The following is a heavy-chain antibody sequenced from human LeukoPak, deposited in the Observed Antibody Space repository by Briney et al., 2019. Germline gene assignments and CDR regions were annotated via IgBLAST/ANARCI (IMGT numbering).Heavy chain of an antibody. CDR3: AREGGSGSYQGRVGLLDV. J-gene: IGHJ6*04. Sequence: GGSPRLSCAASGFTFSSYAMHWVRQAPGKGLEYVSAISSNGGSTYYANSVKGRFTISRDNSKNTLYLQMGSLRAEDMAVYYCAREGGSGSYQGRVGLLDVWGKGTTVTISS. CDR1: GFTFSSYA. V-gene: IGHV3-64*01. CDR2: ISSNGGST. D-gene: IGHD3-10*01.